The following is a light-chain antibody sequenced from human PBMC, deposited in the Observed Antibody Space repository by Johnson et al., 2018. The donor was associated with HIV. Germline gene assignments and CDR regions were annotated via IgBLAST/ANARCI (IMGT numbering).Light chain of an antibody. J-gene: IGLJ1*01. CDR3: GTWDTSLRGLYV. V-gene: IGLV1-51*01. CDR1: SSNIGNNY. Sequence: QPVLTQPPSVSAAPGQTVTISCSGSSSNIGNNYVSWYQQLPGTAPKLLIYDNNKRPSGIPDRFSGSKSGTSATLGITGLQTGDEADYYCGTWDTSLRGLYVFGTGTRVSIL. CDR2: DNN.